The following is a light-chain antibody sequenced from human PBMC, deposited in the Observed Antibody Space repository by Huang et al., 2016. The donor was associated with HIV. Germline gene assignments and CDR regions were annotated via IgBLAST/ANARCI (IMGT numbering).Light chain of an antibody. J-gene: IGKJ2*01. CDR1: QSVGSD. V-gene: IGKV3-15*01. Sequence: EIVMTQSPATLSVSPGERVTLSCRASQSVGSDLAWYLQKPGQAPRLLIYDISIRATGIPAKFSGSGSGTEFTLTISSLQSEDFAVYYCQQYKNWPPYTFGQGTKLEIK. CDR3: QQYKNWPPYT. CDR2: DIS.